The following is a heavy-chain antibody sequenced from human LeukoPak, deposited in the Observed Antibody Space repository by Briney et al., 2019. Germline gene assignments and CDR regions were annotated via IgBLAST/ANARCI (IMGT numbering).Heavy chain of an antibody. D-gene: IGHD2-15*01. J-gene: IGHJ5*02. CDR2: INPNSGDT. CDR1: GYTFTEYY. V-gene: IGHV1-2*02. Sequence: GASVKVSFTASGYTFTEYYMHWLRQAPGLVFEWMGSINPNSGDTYYSPEFQGRVTLTRDTSIKTAYMEMNSLKSDDTAVYYCVRDIAPIGSWWFDPWGPGTLIIVSS. CDR3: VRDIAPIGSWWFDP.